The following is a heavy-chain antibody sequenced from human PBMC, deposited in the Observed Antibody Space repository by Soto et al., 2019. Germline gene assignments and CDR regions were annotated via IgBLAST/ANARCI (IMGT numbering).Heavy chain of an antibody. CDR3: ARRWGSAADY. J-gene: IGHJ4*02. D-gene: IGHD2-15*01. CDR1: GGSISSYY. V-gene: IGHV4-59*08. Sequence: QVQLQESGPGLVKPSETLSLTCTVSGGSISSYYWSWIRQPPGKGLEWIGYIYYSGSTNYNPSLKGRFTISVDTSKNQFSLKLSSVTAADTAVYYCARRWGSAADYWGQGTLVTVSS. CDR2: IYYSGST.